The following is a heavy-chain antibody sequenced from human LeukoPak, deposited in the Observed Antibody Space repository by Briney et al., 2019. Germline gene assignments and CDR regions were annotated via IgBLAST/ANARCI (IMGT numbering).Heavy chain of an antibody. CDR2: IYYSGST. V-gene: IGHV4-61*01. CDR1: GGSVSSGSYY. D-gene: IGHD3-16*02. J-gene: IGHJ5*02. Sequence: PSETLSLTCTVSGGSVSSGSYYWSWIRQPPGKGLEWIGYIYYSGSTNYNPSLKSRVTISVDTSKNQFSLKLSSVTAADTAVYYCARESRYYDYVWGSYRNNWFDPWGQGTLATVSS. CDR3: ARESRYYDYVWGSYRNNWFDP.